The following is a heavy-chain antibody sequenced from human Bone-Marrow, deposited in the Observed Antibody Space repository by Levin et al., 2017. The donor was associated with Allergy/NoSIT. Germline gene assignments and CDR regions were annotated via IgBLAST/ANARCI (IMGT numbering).Heavy chain of an antibody. CDR2: ISYRGST. CDR3: ARLHGYSFDD. J-gene: IGHJ4*02. Sequence: SQTLSLTCTVSGGSISSAGYHLTRIRQYPGKGLEWIGYISYRGSTYFNPSLKSPLTMSIDTSEQHFSLNLTSVSAADTAIYYCARLHGYSFDDWGQGTLVTVSS. V-gene: IGHV4-31*01. CDR1: GGSISSAGYH. D-gene: IGHD4-17*01.